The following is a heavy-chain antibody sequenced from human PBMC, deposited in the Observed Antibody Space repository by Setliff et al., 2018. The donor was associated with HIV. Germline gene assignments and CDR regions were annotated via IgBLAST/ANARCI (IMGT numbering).Heavy chain of an antibody. CDR3: AKDRSGSYRTFDY. D-gene: IGHD1-26*01. J-gene: IGHJ4*02. Sequence: PSETLSLTCTVSGASSIYFWGWIRQPPGKGLEWIGSVYYSGSTYYNPSLKSRVTISMDTSKNQFSLKLNSVTAADTAVYYCAKDRSGSYRTFDYWGPGILVTVPS. CDR2: VYYSGST. CDR1: GASSIYF. V-gene: IGHV4-39*07.